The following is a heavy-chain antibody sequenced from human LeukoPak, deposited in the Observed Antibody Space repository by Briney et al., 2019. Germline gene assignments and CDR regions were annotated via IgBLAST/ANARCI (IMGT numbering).Heavy chain of an antibody. CDR1: GFTFSSYG. CDR3: AKQQLASGWDY. V-gene: IGHV3-30*18. CDR2: ISYDGSNK. D-gene: IGHD6-13*01. J-gene: IGHJ4*02. Sequence: GGSRRLSCAASGFTFSSYGMHWVRQAPGKGLEWVAVISYDGSNKYYADSVKGRFTISRDNSKNTLYLQMNSLRAEDTAVYYCAKQQLASGWDYWGQGTLVTVSS.